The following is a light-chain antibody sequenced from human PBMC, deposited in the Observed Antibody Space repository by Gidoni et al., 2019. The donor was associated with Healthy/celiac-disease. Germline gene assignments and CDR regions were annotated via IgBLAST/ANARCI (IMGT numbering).Light chain of an antibody. V-gene: IGKV3-11*01. CDR2: DAS. Sequence: EIVLTQSPATLSVSPGERATLSCRASQSVSSYLAWYQQKPGKAPRLLIYDASNRATGIPARFSGSGSGTDFTLTISSLEPEDFAVYYCQQRSNWLSTFXXXTKLEIK. CDR3: QQRSNWLST. CDR1: QSVSSY. J-gene: IGKJ2*01.